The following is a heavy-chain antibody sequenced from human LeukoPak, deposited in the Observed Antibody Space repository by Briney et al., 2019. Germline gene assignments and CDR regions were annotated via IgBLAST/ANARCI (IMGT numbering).Heavy chain of an antibody. Sequence: SGGSLRLFCAASGFTFSSYSMNWVRQAPGKGLEWVSSISSSSSYIYYADSVKGRFTISRDNAKNSLYLQMNSLRAEDTAVYYCARVRNFRFDYWGQGTLVTVSS. CDR2: ISSSSSYI. CDR3: ARVRNFRFDY. CDR1: GFTFSSYS. J-gene: IGHJ4*02. V-gene: IGHV3-21*01. D-gene: IGHD2/OR15-2a*01.